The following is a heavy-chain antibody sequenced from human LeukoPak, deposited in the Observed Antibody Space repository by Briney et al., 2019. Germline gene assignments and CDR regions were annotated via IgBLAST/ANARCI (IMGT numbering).Heavy chain of an antibody. D-gene: IGHD6-6*01. CDR1: GFTFSSYA. CDR3: ARDLLEYSSSELDY. CDR2: ISYDGGNE. Sequence: PGGSLRLSCAASGFTFSSYAMHWVRQAPGKGLEWVAVISYDGGNEYYADSVKGRFTISRDNSKNTLYLQMNSLRAEDTAVYYCARDLLEYSSSELDYWGQGTLVTVSS. J-gene: IGHJ4*02. V-gene: IGHV3-30-3*01.